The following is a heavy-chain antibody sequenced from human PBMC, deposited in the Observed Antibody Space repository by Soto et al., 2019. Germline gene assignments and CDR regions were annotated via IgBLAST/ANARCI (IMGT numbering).Heavy chain of an antibody. Sequence: QVQLVESGGGVVQPGRSLRLSCAASGFTFSSYGMHWVRQAPGKGLEWVAVIWYDGSNKYYADSVKGRFTISRDNSKNPLYLQMNSLRAEDTAVYYCARGEHGGRGFDYWGQGTLVTVSS. V-gene: IGHV3-33*01. CDR1: GFTFSSYG. J-gene: IGHJ4*02. CDR3: ARGEHGGRGFDY. CDR2: IWYDGSNK. D-gene: IGHD1-1*01.